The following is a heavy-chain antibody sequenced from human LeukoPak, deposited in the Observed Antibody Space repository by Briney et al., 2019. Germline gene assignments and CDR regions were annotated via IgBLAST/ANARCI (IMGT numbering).Heavy chain of an antibody. CDR2: IYYSGST. D-gene: IGHD4-23*01. V-gene: IGHV4-39*07. J-gene: IGHJ4*02. CDR3: ARGKNGGNSEFLDY. CDR1: GGSISSSSYY. Sequence: SETLSLTCTVSGGSISSSSYYWGWIRQPPGKGLEWIGSIYYSGSTYYNPSLKSRVTISVDTSKNQFSLKLSSVTAADTAVYYCARGKNGGNSEFLDYWGQGTLVTVSS.